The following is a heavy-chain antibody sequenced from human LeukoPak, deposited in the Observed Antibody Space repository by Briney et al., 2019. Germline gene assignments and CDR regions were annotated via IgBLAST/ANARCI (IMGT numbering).Heavy chain of an antibody. CDR1: GYTFTSYY. J-gene: IGHJ5*02. CDR2: INPSGGST. Sequence: GASVKVSCKASGYTFTSYYMQWVRQAPGQGLEWMGIINPSGGSTSYAQKFQGRVTMTRDTSTSTVYMELSSLRSEDTAVYYCARGPENDGVPHWFDPWGQGTLVTVSS. CDR3: ARGPENDGVPHWFDP. V-gene: IGHV1-46*03. D-gene: IGHD1-1*01.